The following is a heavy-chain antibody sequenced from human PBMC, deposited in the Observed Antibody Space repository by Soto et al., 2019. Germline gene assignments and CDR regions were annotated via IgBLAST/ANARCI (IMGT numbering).Heavy chain of an antibody. CDR1: GYTFITYG. CDR3: ARGTYKDF. V-gene: IGHV1-18*01. CDR2: ISAYNGNT. Sequence: QVQLVQSGAEVKKPGASVKVSCKASGYTFITYGINWVRQAPGQGLEWMAWISAYNGNTYYAQNFQGRVTITTDTSTSTAYMELRSLRSADTAIYYCARGTYKDFWGQGTLVTVSS. J-gene: IGHJ4*02. D-gene: IGHD1-1*01.